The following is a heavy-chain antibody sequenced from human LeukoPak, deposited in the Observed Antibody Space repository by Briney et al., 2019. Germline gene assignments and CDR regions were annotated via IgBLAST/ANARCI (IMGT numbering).Heavy chain of an antibody. J-gene: IGHJ3*02. V-gene: IGHV4-30-4*01. CDR3: ARDGSYDSMSDAFDI. D-gene: IGHD3-22*01. Sequence: PSQTLSLTCTVSGGSISSGDYYWSWIRQPPGKGLEWIGYIYYSGSTYYNPSLKSRVTISVDTSKNQFSLKLSSVTAADTAVYYCARDGSYDSMSDAFDIWGQGTMVTVSS. CDR1: GGSISSGDYY. CDR2: IYYSGST.